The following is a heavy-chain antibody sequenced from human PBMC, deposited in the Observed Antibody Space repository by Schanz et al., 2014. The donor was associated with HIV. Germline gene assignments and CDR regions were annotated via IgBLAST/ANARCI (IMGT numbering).Heavy chain of an antibody. D-gene: IGHD3-3*01. CDR3: AKDRGTIFGVVWEYYFDY. CDR1: GFTFSSFA. CDR2: ISGSGGGT. Sequence: EVHLVESGGGLVQPGGSLRLSCAASGFTFSSFAMSWVRQAPGKGLEWVSGISGSGGGTNSADSVKGRFTVSRDNSKNTLYLQMDSLRADDTAVYYCAKDRGTIFGVVWEYYFDYWGQGTLVTVSS. J-gene: IGHJ4*02. V-gene: IGHV3-23*04.